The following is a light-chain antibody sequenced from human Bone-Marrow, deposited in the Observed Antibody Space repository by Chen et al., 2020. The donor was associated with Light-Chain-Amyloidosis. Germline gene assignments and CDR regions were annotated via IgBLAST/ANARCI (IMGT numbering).Light chain of an antibody. CDR1: SSDVGGDNH. Sequence: QSALTQPPSVSGSPGQSITISCTGTSSDVGGDNHVSWYQQHPDKAPKLIIDEVTNRPSWVPDRFSGSKSDNTASLTISGLQTEDEADYFCSSYTITNTLVFGSGTRVTVL. CDR3: SSYTITNTLV. CDR2: EVT. V-gene: IGLV2-14*01. J-gene: IGLJ1*01.